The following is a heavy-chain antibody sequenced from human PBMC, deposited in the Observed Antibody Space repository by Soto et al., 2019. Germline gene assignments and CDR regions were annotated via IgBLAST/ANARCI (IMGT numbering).Heavy chain of an antibody. CDR1: GDSLNIGGYY. CDR2: IYYTGKT. D-gene: IGHD1-7*01. Sequence: QVQLQESGPGLVKPSQTLSLTCTVSGDSLNIGGYYWTWVRQRPGNGLDWLGYIYYTGKTYYNPPFMSRLGRSVDTSKNHFSLKLSSVTVADTAVYYCARDGHSNWNYLGPCGQGTLVTLSS. J-gene: IGHJ5*02. CDR3: ARDGHSNWNYLGP. V-gene: IGHV4-31*03.